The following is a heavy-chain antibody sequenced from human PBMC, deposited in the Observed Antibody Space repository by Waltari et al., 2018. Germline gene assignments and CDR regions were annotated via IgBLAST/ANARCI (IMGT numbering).Heavy chain of an antibody. Sequence: QVQLQESGPGLVKPSETLSLTCTVSGYSISSGYYWGWIRQTPGRGLEWIGNIHHGGTTYYNPSLKSRVTISVDTSKNQFSLKLSSVTAADTAVYYCARLWESMGAFDYWGQGTLVTVSS. CDR1: GYSISSGYY. CDR2: IHHGGTT. CDR3: ARLWESMGAFDY. D-gene: IGHD1-26*01. V-gene: IGHV4-38-2*02. J-gene: IGHJ4*02.